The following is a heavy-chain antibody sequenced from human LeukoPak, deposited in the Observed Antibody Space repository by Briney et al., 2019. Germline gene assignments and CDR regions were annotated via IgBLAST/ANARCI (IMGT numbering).Heavy chain of an antibody. Sequence: GESLKISCKGSGYSFTTYWIGLVRQMPGRGLEWMGIIYPGDSDTRCSPSFQGQVTISADKSISTAYLQWSSLKASDTAMYYCARQFRDSSGYYSYYFDYWGQGTLVTVSS. CDR2: IYPGDSDT. J-gene: IGHJ4*02. CDR3: ARQFRDSSGYYSYYFDY. V-gene: IGHV5-51*01. CDR1: GYSFTTYW. D-gene: IGHD3-22*01.